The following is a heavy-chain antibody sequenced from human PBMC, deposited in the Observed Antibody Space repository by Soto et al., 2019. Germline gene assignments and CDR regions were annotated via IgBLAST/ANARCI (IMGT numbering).Heavy chain of an antibody. CDR3: AKVFSKQKFLVATISRWADAFDI. D-gene: IGHD5-12*01. V-gene: IGHV4-34*01. CDR1: GGSFSGYY. Sequence: PSETLSLTCAVYGGSFSGYYWSWIRQPPGKGLEWIGEINHSGSTNYNPSLKSRVTISVDTSKNQFSLKLSSVTAADTAVYYCAKVFSKQKFLVATISRWADAFDIWGQGTMVTVSS. CDR2: INHSGST. J-gene: IGHJ3*02.